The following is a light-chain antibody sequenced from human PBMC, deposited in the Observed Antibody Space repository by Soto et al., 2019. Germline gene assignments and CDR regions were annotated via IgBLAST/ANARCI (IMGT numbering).Light chain of an antibody. CDR1: RPNIGSNT. V-gene: IGLV1-44*01. Sequence: QSVLTQPPSASGTPGQRVTMSCSGSRPNIGSNTVNWYQQLAGTAPKVLIYSNDQRPSGVPDRFSGSKSGTSASLAISGLQSEDEADYYCSAWDDSLKVVVFGGGTKLNVL. CDR3: SAWDDSLKVVV. CDR2: SND. J-gene: IGLJ2*01.